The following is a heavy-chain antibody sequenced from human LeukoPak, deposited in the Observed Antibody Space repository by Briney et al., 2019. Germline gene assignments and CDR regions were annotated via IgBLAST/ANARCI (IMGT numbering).Heavy chain of an antibody. D-gene: IGHD6-19*01. J-gene: IGHJ6*03. V-gene: IGHV4-34*01. CDR1: GGSFSGYY. CDR2: INHSGST. CDR3: AREVAGTGAYYYYYYMDV. Sequence: PSETLSLTCAVYGGSFSGYYWSWIRQPPGKGLEWIGEINHSGSTNYNPSLKSRVTISVDTSKNQFSLKLSSVTAADTAVYYCAREVAGTGAYYYYYYMDVWGKGTTVTVSS.